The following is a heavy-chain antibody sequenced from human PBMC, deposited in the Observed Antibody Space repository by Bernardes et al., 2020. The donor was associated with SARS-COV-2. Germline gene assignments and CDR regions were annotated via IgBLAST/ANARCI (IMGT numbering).Heavy chain of an antibody. CDR2: INSDGSST. V-gene: IGHV3-74*01. CDR1: GFTFSSYC. Sequence: GGSLRLSCAASGFTFSSYCMHWVRQAPGKGLVWVSRINSDGSSTSYADSVKGRFTISRDNAKNTLYLQMNSLRAEDTAVYYCARDRVVRGWAEFDPWGQGTLVTVSS. CDR3: ARDRVVRGWAEFDP. J-gene: IGHJ5*02. D-gene: IGHD3-10*01.